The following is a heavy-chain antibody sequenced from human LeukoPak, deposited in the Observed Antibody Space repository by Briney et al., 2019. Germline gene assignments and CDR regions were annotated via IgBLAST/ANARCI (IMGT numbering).Heavy chain of an antibody. CDR1: GDSISGYY. Sequence: SETLSLTCTVSGDSISGYYWGWIRHPPGKGLEWIGHLYGTVSPDYNPSLKSRVTISVDTSKNQFSLKLSSVTAADTAVYYCATWGPGGSYFDYWGQGTLVTVSS. D-gene: IGHD1-26*01. CDR3: ATWGPGGSYFDY. CDR2: LYGTVSP. J-gene: IGHJ4*02. V-gene: IGHV4-59*01.